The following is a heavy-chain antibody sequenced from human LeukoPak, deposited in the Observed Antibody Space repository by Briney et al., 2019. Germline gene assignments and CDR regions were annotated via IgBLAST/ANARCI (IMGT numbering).Heavy chain of an antibody. Sequence: SVKVSCKASGGTFSSYAISWVRQAPGQGLEWMGGIIPSFGTANYAQKFQGRVTITADESTSTAYMELSSLRSEDTAVYYCARVSLFGDPRGTYYFDYWGQGTLVTVSS. CDR2: IIPSFGTA. CDR1: GGTFSSYA. J-gene: IGHJ4*02. V-gene: IGHV1-69*01. CDR3: ARVSLFGDPRGTYYFDY. D-gene: IGHD3-10*02.